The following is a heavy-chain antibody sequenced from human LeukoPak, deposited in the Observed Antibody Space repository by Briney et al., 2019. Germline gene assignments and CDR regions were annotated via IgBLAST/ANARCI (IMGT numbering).Heavy chain of an antibody. V-gene: IGHV1-2*02. Sequence: EASVKVSCKASGYTFIGYYMHWVRQAPGQGLEWMGWINPNSGGTNYAQKFQGRVTMTRDTSISTAYMELSRLRSDDTAVYYCATAAGILRYFDWLGSPPYYFDYWGQGTLVTVSS. D-gene: IGHD3-9*01. CDR2: INPNSGGT. CDR1: GYTFIGYY. CDR3: ATAAGILRYFDWLGSPPYYFDY. J-gene: IGHJ4*02.